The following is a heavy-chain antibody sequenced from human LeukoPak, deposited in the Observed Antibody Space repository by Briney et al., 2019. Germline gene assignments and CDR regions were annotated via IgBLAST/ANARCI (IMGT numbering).Heavy chain of an antibody. J-gene: IGHJ3*02. V-gene: IGHV4-59*01. Sequence: SETLSLTCTVSGGSIGSYYWSWIRQPPGKGLEWIGYIYDSGGTNYNPSLKSRVTISVDTSKNQFSLKLSSVTAADTAVYYCACLTTADAFDIWGQGTMVTVSS. CDR1: GGSIGSYY. CDR3: ACLTTADAFDI. CDR2: IYDSGGT. D-gene: IGHD3-22*01.